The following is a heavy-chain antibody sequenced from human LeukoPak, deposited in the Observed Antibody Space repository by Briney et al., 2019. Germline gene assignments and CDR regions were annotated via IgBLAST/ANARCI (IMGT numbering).Heavy chain of an antibody. Sequence: GESLKISCKGSGYSFTSYWIGWVRQMPGKGLEWMGIIYPGDSDTRYSPSFQGQVTISADKSISTAYLQWSSLKASDTAMYYCAREGERIAAAPPGADYWGQGTLVTVSS. CDR1: GYSFTSYW. V-gene: IGHV5-51*01. J-gene: IGHJ4*02. D-gene: IGHD6-13*01. CDR2: IYPGDSDT. CDR3: AREGERIAAAPPGADY.